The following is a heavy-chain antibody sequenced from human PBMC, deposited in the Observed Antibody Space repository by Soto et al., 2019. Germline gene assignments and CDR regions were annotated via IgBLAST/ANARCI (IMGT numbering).Heavy chain of an antibody. CDR1: GGSISSYY. V-gene: IGHV4-59*01. CDR2: IYYSGST. J-gene: IGHJ4*02. CDR3: ARDQAGTYYFDY. Sequence: LETLSLTCTVSGGSISSYYWSWIRQPPGKGLEWIGYIYYSGSTNYNPSLKSRVTISVDTSKNQFSLKLSSVTAADTAVYYCARDQAGTYYFDYWGQGTLVTVSS. D-gene: IGHD6-19*01.